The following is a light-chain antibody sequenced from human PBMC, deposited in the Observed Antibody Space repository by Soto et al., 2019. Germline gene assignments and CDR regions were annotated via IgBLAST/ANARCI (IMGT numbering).Light chain of an antibody. Sequence: EIVLTQSPATLSLSPGERATLSCRASQSVSSYLAWYQQKPGQAPRLLIYDASNRATGIPARXXXXXXXXXXXXXXSSLEPEDFAVYYCQQRSNWPPITFGQGTRLEIK. CDR3: QQRSNWPPIT. CDR2: DAS. V-gene: IGKV3-11*01. CDR1: QSVSSY. J-gene: IGKJ5*01.